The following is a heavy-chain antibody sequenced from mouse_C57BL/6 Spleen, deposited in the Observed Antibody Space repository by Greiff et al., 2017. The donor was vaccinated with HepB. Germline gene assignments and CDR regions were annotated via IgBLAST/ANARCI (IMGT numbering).Heavy chain of an antibody. J-gene: IGHJ2*01. CDR1: GFTFSNYW. CDR2: IRLKSDNYAT. CDR3: TGAAQVYFDY. D-gene: IGHD3-2*02. V-gene: IGHV6-3*01. Sequence: EVHLVESGGGLVQPGGSMKLSCVASGFTFSNYWMNWVRQSPEKGLEWVAQIRLKSDNYATHYAESVKGRFTISRDDSKSSVYLQMNNLRAEDTGIYYCTGAAQVYFDYWGQGTTLTVSS.